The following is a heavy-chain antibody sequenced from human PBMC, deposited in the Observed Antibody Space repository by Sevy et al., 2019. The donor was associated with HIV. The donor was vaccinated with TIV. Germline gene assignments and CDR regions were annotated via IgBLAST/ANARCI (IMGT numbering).Heavy chain of an antibody. CDR1: GYTFTGYY. J-gene: IGHJ4*02. D-gene: IGHD6-19*01. CDR2: INPNSGGT. V-gene: IGHV1-2*02. CDR3: ARVAAVAGLDY. Sequence: ASVKVSCKASGYTFTGYYMHWVRQAPGQGLEWMGWINPNSGGTNYAQKFQGRVTMTRDTSISTAYMGLGRLRSDDTAVYYCARVAAVAGLDYWGQGTLVTVSS.